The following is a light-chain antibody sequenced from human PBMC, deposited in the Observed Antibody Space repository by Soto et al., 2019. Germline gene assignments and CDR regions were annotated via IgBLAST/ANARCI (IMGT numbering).Light chain of an antibody. CDR1: QSLNRD. V-gene: IGKV3-15*01. J-gene: IGKJ1*01. CDR3: QQYRTWLGT. CDR2: GAS. Sequence: EIVMTQSPATLSVSPGERATLSCRASQSLNRDLAWYQQRPGQSPRLLIFGASIRADGIPARFSGSGSGTEFTLTIDSMQSEDFALYYCQQYRTWLGTFGQGTKVEI.